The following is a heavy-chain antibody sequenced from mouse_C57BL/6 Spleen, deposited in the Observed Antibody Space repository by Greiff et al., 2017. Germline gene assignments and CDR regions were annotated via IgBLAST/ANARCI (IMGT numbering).Heavy chain of an antibody. Sequence: QVQLQQPGAELVKPGASVKLSCKASGYTFTSYWMHWVKQRPGQGLEWIGMIHPNSGSTNYNEKFKSKATLTVDKSSSTAYMQLSSLTSEDSAVYDCARGGLAVVATDYWGQGTTLTVSS. J-gene: IGHJ2*01. CDR2: IHPNSGST. D-gene: IGHD1-1*01. CDR3: ARGGLAVVATDY. CDR1: GYTFTSYW. V-gene: IGHV1-64*01.